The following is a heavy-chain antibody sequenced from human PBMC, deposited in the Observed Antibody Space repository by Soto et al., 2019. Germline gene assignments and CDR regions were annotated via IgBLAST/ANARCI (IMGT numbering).Heavy chain of an antibody. CDR2: IYPGDSDT. J-gene: IGHJ4*02. V-gene: IGHV5-51*01. Sequence: PGESLKISCKGSGYSFTSYWIGWVRQMPGKGLEWMGIIYPGDSDTRYSPSFQGQVTISADKSISTAYLQWSSLKASDTAMYYCARCQDIVVVPAAVDYWGQGTLVTVSS. D-gene: IGHD2-2*01. CDR1: GYSFTSYW. CDR3: ARCQDIVVVPAAVDY.